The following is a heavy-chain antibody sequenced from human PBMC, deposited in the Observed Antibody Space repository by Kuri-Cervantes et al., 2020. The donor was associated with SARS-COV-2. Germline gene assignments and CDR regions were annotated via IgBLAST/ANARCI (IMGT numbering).Heavy chain of an antibody. D-gene: IGHD6-13*01. CDR1: GYTFTSYG. J-gene: IGHJ6*03. Sequence: ASVKVSCKASGYTFTSYGISWVRQAPGQGLEWMGWISAYNGNTNYAQKLQGRVTMTTDTSTSTAYMELRSLRSDDTAVYYCAREEAAAGTGAFWSWGYYYYYMDVWGKGTTVTVSS. CDR2: ISAYNGNT. CDR3: AREEAAAGTGAFWSWGYYYYYMDV. V-gene: IGHV1-18*01.